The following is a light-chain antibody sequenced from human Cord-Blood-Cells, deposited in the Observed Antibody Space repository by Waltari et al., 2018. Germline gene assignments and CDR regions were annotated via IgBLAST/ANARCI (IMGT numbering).Light chain of an antibody. V-gene: IGLV2-14*01. Sequence: QSALTQPASVSGSPGQSITISCTGTSSDVGGYNSVSWYQQHPGKAPKLMIYEVSNRPSGVSNRFSGSKSGNTASLTISGLQAEDEADYYCSSYTSSSTWVFGGWTKLTVL. CDR3: SSYTSSSTWV. CDR1: SSDVGGYNS. J-gene: IGLJ3*02. CDR2: EVS.